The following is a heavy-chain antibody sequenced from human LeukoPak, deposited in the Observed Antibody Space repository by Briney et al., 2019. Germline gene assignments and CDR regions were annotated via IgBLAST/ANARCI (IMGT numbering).Heavy chain of an antibody. CDR2: IDPEDGET. J-gene: IGHJ4*02. CDR3: VTEYLGH. CDR1: AHTLIEIS. V-gene: IGHV1-24*01. Sequence: ASGKASWKVAAHTLIEISIYWERQAPGKGLEWMGGIDPEDGETIYAQKFQGRVTMTEDTSTGTAYMDLSSLTSEDTAVYYCVTEYLGHWGQGTLVIVSS.